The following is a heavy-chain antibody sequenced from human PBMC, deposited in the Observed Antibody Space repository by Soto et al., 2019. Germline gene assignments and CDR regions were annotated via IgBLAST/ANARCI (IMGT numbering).Heavy chain of an antibody. Sequence: GGSLRLSCAASGFTFISYSMNWVRQAPGKGLEWVSYISSSSSTIYYADSVKGRFTISRDNAKNSLDLQMNSLRAEDTAVYYCAREGGYDRYYYYYYYMDVWGKGTTVTVSS. CDR1: GFTFISYS. D-gene: IGHD5-12*01. J-gene: IGHJ6*03. CDR2: ISSSSSTI. V-gene: IGHV3-48*01. CDR3: AREGGYDRYYYYYYYMDV.